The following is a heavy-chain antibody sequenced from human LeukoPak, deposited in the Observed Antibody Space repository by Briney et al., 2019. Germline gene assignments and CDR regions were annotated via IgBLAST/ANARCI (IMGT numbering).Heavy chain of an antibody. D-gene: IGHD2-15*01. CDR3: ARHLEYCSGASCPFDY. CDR2: IYPGDSDT. Sequence: GESLKISCKGSGFSFTTYWIGWVRQMPGKGLEWMGIIYPGDSDTRYSPSFQGQVTISVDKFISTAYLQWSSLKASDTAMYYCARHLEYCSGASCPFDYWGQGTLVTVSS. V-gene: IGHV5-51*01. CDR1: GFSFTTYW. J-gene: IGHJ4*02.